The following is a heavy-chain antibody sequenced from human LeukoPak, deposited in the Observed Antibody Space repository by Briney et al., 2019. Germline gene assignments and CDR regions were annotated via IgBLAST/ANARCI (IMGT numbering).Heavy chain of an antibody. J-gene: IGHJ4*02. D-gene: IGHD1-7*01. CDR1: GYSISSGYY. V-gene: IGHV4-38-2*01. CDR3: ARQPGNYEYFDY. CDR2: IYHSGST. Sequence: SETLSLTCAVSGYSISSGYYWGWIRPPPGKGLEWIGSIYHSGSTYYNPSLKSRVTISVDTSKNQFSLKLSSVTAADTAVYYCARQPGNYEYFDYWGQGTLVTVSS.